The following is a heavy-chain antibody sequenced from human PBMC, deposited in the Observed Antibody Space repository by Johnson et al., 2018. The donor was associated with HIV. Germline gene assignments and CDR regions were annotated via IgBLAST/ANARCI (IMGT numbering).Heavy chain of an antibody. CDR2: IKQDGSEK. V-gene: IGHV3-7*02. D-gene: IGHD3-22*01. Sequence: VQLVESGGGLVQPGGSLRLSCAASGFTFSIYWMSWVRQAPGKGLEWVANIKQDGSEKYYVDSVKGRFTISRDNAKNSLYLQMNSLRAEATAVYYCARTRLELSSGYPDAFDIWGQGTMVTVSS. CDR3: ARTRLELSSGYPDAFDI. CDR1: GFTFSIYW. J-gene: IGHJ3*02.